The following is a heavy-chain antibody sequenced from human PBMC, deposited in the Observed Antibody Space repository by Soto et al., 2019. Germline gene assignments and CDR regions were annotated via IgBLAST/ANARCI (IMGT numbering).Heavy chain of an antibody. D-gene: IGHD3-10*01. CDR2: IYWDDDK. Sequence: QITLKESGPTLVKPTQTLTLTYTFSGFSLSTSGVGVGWIRQPPGKALEWLALIYWDDDKRYSPSLKSRLTITKDTSKNQVVLTMTNMDPVDTATYYCAHSKDLLWFGEFSSPSNWFDPWGQGTLVTVSS. CDR3: AHSKDLLWFGEFSSPSNWFDP. CDR1: GFSLSTSGVG. V-gene: IGHV2-5*02. J-gene: IGHJ5*02.